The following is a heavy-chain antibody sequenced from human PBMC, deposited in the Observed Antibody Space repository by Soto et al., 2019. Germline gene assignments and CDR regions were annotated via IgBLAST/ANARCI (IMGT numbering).Heavy chain of an antibody. Sequence: EVQLVESGGGLVQPGGSLRLSCAASGFTVSNFYMTWVRQAPGKGLQWVAVISSGGSTYYADSVKGRFTISRDNSKNTLYLEMNSLRAEDTAVYYCARDTLGGAYDFLHGGQGTLVTVSS. CDR3: ARDTLGGAYDFLH. CDR2: ISSGGST. J-gene: IGHJ4*02. CDR1: GFTVSNFY. V-gene: IGHV3-66*01. D-gene: IGHD3-3*01.